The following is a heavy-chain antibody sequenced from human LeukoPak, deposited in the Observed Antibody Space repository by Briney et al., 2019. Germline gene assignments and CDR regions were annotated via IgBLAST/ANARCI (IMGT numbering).Heavy chain of an antibody. CDR1: RGSISSYY. CDR3: ARATYYYDRSGYYFKYYFDY. V-gene: IGHV4-4*07. Sequence: SETLSLTCTVSRGSISSYYWSWIRQPAGKGLEWIGRIYTSGSTNYNPSLKSRVTMSVDTSKNQFSLKLSSVTAADTAVYYCARATYYYDRSGYYFKYYFDYWGQGTLVTVSS. D-gene: IGHD3-22*01. J-gene: IGHJ4*02. CDR2: IYTSGST.